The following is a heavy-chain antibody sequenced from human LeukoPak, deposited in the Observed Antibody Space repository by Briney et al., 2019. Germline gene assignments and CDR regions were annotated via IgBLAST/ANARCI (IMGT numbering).Heavy chain of an antibody. CDR1: GCRFSTYT. CDR3: ARTHVPITIFGGVHYNDY. Sequence: ESLRLSCAASGCRFSTYTMTWIRQAPGKGLEWVSSISATSNNIYYADSVQGRFTISRENGKNSLFLQLISLGVDETVVYYCARTHVPITIFGGVHYNDYSGQGTLVSHSS. CDR2: ISATSNNI. V-gene: IGHV3-21*01. D-gene: IGHD3-3*01. J-gene: IGHJ4*02.